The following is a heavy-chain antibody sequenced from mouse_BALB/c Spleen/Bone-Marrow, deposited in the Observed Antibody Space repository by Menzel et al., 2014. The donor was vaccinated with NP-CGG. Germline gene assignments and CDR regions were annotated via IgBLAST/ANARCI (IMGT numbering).Heavy chain of an antibody. CDR3: ARSRDYGSSYYAMDY. J-gene: IGHJ4*01. V-gene: IGHV14-3*02. CDR1: GFNIKDTY. CDR2: IDPANGNT. D-gene: IGHD1-1*01. Sequence: VHVKQSGAELVKPGASVKLSCTASGFNIKDTYMHWVKQRPEQGLEWIGRIDPANGNTKYDPKFQGKATITADISSNTAYLQLSSLTSEDTAAYYCARSRDYGSSYYAMDYWGQGTSVTVSS.